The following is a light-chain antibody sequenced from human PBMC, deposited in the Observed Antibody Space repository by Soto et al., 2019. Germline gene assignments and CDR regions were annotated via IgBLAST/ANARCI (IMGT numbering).Light chain of an antibody. J-gene: IGKJ4*01. CDR2: ATS. V-gene: IGKV1-12*01. Sequence: DIQMTQSPSSVSASVGDRVTITCRASQYVSEWLAWYQQKPGKAPKPLIYATSNLRSGVPSRFSGSGSGTDFTLTISCLQTEDFATYHCQQTNSFPLTFGGGTKVEIK. CDR3: QQTNSFPLT. CDR1: QYVSEW.